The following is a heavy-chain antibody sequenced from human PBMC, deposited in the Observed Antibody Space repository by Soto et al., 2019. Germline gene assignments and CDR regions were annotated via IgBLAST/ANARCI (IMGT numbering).Heavy chain of an antibody. CDR2: IDPSGGKT. V-gene: IGHV1-46*01. Sequence: ASVKVSCKASGYTFTRDQIHWVRQAPGQGLEWMGMIDPSGGKTNYARKFQGRVTMTRGTSTSTVYMALSSLRSEDTAIYFCGRVMRSLLSITALDTWGQGTLVTVSS. CDR3: GRVMRSLLSITALDT. D-gene: IGHD3-22*01. J-gene: IGHJ5*02. CDR1: GYTFTRDQ.